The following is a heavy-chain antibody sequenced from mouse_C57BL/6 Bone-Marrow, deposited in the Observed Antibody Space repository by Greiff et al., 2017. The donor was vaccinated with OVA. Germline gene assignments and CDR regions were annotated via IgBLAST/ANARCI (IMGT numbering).Heavy chain of an antibody. CDR3: AREGDYDAMDY. Sequence: DVQLQESGPGLVKPSQSLSLTCSVTGYSITSGYYWNWIRQFPGNKLEWMGYISYDGSNNYNPSLKNRISITRDTSKNQFFLKLNSVTTEDTDTYYCAREGDYDAMDYWGQGTSVTVSS. J-gene: IGHJ4*01. CDR2: ISYDGSN. CDR1: GYSITSGYY. V-gene: IGHV3-6*01.